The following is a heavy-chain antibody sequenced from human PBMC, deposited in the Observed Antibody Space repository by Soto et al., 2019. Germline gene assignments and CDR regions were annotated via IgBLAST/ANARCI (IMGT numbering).Heavy chain of an antibody. Sequence: QVQLVQSEAEVKKPGSSVKVACKASGGSFTRYTFNWVRQAPGQGLEWMGRIILILGITNDAQKFQGRLSISAEKSTSTTSMELSGLTSDDTAIYYCAREGRSSSITDWGQGALVTVSS. V-gene: IGHV1-69*08. J-gene: IGHJ4*02. D-gene: IGHD2-15*01. CDR2: IILILGIT. CDR3: AREGRSSSITD. CDR1: GGSFTRYT.